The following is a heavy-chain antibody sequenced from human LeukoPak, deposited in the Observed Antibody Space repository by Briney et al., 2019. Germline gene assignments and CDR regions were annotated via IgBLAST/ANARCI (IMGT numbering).Heavy chain of an antibody. D-gene: IGHD2-8*02. V-gene: IGHV3-23*01. Sequence: PGGSLRLSCTASGYTFSSYSMTWVRQAPGKGLEWLSAISGSGVNTYYADSAKGRFTVSRDNSKNTLDMQMNSLRAEDTAVYYCARGYCTGGNCRPYYYYGMDVWGQGTTVTVSS. CDR3: ARGYCTGGNCRPYYYYGMDV. CDR2: ISGSGVNT. CDR1: GYTFSSYS. J-gene: IGHJ6*02.